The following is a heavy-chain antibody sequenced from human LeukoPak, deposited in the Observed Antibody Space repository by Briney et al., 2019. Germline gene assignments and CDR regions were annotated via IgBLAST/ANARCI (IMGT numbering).Heavy chain of an antibody. J-gene: IGHJ1*01. CDR2: INHSGST. CDR3: ASGTVIYFQH. Sequence: SETLSLTCAVYGGSFSGYYWSWIRQPPGNGLEWIGEINHSGSTNYNPSLKSRVTISVDTSKNQFSLKLSSVTAADTALYYCASGTVIYFQHWGQGTLVTVSS. D-gene: IGHD4-17*01. CDR1: GGSFSGYY. V-gene: IGHV4-34*01.